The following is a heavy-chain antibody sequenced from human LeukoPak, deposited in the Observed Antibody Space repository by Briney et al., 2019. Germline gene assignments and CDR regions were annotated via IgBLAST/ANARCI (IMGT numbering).Heavy chain of an antibody. CDR1: GDSISSSSSY. CDR3: ARGNSSGYHYRDYFDY. J-gene: IGHJ4*02. V-gene: IGHV4-39*07. D-gene: IGHD3-22*01. CDR2: MYYSGST. Sequence: KPSETLSLTCTVSGDSISSSSSYWGWIRQPPGKGLEWIGTMYYSGSTNYNPSLKSRVTISGDTSKNQFSLKLSSVTAADTAVYYCARGNSSGYHYRDYFDYWGQGTLVTVSS.